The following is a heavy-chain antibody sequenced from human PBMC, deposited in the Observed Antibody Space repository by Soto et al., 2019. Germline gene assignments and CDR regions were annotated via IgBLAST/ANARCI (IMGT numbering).Heavy chain of an antibody. J-gene: IGHJ4*02. V-gene: IGHV4-4*02. Sequence: SETLSLTCAVSGVSISSGNWWTWVRQTPQRGLEYIGEIFHDGTANYYPSFERRVAISVDTSKNQFSLKLTSVTAADTAIYFCASPVYDTSINYMYIDFWGQGALVTVSS. CDR3: ASPVYDTSINYMYIDF. D-gene: IGHD3-22*01. CDR1: GVSISSGNW. CDR2: IFHDGTA.